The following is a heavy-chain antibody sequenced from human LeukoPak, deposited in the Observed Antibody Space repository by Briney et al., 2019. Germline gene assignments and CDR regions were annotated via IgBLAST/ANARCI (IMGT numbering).Heavy chain of an antibody. Sequence: GGSLRLSCAASGFTFSSYWMSWVRQAPGKGLEWVANIKQDGSEKYYVDSVKGRFTISRDNAKNSLYLQMNSLRAEDAAVYYCAREVNSITMVRGVLNAFDIWGQGTMVTVSS. D-gene: IGHD3-10*01. CDR2: IKQDGSEK. J-gene: IGHJ3*02. V-gene: IGHV3-7*03. CDR1: GFTFSSYW. CDR3: AREVNSITMVRGVLNAFDI.